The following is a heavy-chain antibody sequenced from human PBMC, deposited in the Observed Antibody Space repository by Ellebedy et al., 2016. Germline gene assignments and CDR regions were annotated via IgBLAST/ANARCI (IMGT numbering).Heavy chain of an antibody. CDR2: IYTSGTT. V-gene: IGHV4-4*07. Sequence: SETLSLXXTVSGGSISSYYWSWVRQPAGKGLKWIGRIYTSGTTNYNPSLKSRVSISVDTSKNQLSLRMTSVTAADTALYYCVRHSSYYYFGMDAWGQGTAVTVSS. CDR3: VRHSSYYYFGMDA. CDR1: GGSISSYY. J-gene: IGHJ6*02.